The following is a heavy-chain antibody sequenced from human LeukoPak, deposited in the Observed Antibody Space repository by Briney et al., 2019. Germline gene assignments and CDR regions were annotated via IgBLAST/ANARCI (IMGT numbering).Heavy chain of an antibody. J-gene: IGHJ5*02. CDR2: IWYDGSNK. D-gene: IGHD5-18*01. CDR1: GFTFSSYG. Sequence: GRSLRLSCAASGFTFSSYGMHWVRQAPGKGLGWVAVIWYDGSNKYYADSVKGRFTISRDNSKNTLYLQMNSLRAEDTAVYYCARDIGYSYGYVGHWFDPWGQGTLVTVSS. CDR3: ARDIGYSYGYVGHWFDP. V-gene: IGHV3-33*01.